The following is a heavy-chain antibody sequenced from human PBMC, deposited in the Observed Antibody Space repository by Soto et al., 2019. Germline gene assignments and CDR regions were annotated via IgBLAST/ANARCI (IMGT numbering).Heavy chain of an antibody. D-gene: IGHD1-26*01. CDR3: ARDSDRRTSGAGPWYET. CDR1: LYTFPDFH. Sequence: VQRVQSGAEVQKPEPSVRGSCNASLYTFPDFHMHCVRNAPGHGLEWMGWFNPHRGGTNYAQKFQGRVTITSAASSGTAYMELSRVRSDVTAVYSCARDSDRRTSGAGPWYETWGRASMVTVS. CDR2: FNPHRGGT. J-gene: IGHJ1*01. V-gene: IGHV1-2*02.